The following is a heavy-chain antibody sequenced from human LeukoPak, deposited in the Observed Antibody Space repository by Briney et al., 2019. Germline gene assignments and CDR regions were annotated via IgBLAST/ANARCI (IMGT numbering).Heavy chain of an antibody. Sequence: EASVKVSCKTSGYTFSTFGISWVRQAPGQGLEWMGWISTYNGNTNYAQKFRGRVTMTTDASTATAYMELRSLTSDDTAVYYCGRQFCSDSNCDSWLDPWGQGSLVTVSS. CDR3: GRQFCSDSNCDSWLDP. CDR2: ISTYNGNT. J-gene: IGHJ5*02. CDR1: GYTFSTFG. V-gene: IGHV1-18*01. D-gene: IGHD3-3*02.